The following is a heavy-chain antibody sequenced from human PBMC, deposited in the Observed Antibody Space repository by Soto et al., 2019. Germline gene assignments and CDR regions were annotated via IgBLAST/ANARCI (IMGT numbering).Heavy chain of an antibody. Sequence: SETLSLTCAVSGGSISSSNWWSWVRQPPGKGLEWIGEIYHSGSTNYNPSLKSRVTISVDTSKNQFSLKLSSVTAADTAVYYCARYLGPAAGDNWFDPWGQGTLVTVSS. J-gene: IGHJ5*02. CDR2: IYHSGST. CDR3: ARYLGPAAGDNWFDP. D-gene: IGHD6-13*01. V-gene: IGHV4-4*02. CDR1: GGSISSSNW.